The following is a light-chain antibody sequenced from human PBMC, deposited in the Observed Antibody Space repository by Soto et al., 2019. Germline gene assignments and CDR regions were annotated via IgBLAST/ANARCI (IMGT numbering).Light chain of an antibody. CDR1: QTISNW. J-gene: IGKJ1*01. V-gene: IGKV1-5*01. Sequence: EIQMPQSPSTLSASVGDRVTLSCRASQTISNWLAWYQQKPGKAPKLLIYDASSLESGVPSRFGGSGSGTEFTLTISSLQPDDFATYYCQQYNTYPWTFGQGTKVDI. CDR2: DAS. CDR3: QQYNTYPWT.